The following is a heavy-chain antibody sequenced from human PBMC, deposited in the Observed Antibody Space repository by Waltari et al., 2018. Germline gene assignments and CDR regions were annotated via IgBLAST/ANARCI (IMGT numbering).Heavy chain of an antibody. Sequence: EVQLVESGGGLVQPGGSLRLSCAASGFTFSSYWMSWVRQAPGKGLAWGANIKQDGSGKYYVDSVKGRFTISSDNAKNSLYLQMNSLRAEDTAGYYCAMGREGLDYWGQGTLVTVSS. J-gene: IGHJ4*02. CDR1: GFTFSSYW. CDR2: IKQDGSGK. CDR3: AMGREGLDY. V-gene: IGHV3-7*01.